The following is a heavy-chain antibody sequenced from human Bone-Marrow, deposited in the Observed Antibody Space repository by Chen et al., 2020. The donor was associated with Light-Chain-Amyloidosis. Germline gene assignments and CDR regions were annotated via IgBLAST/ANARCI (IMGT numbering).Heavy chain of an antibody. CDR1: GYTFPNYW. CDR3: ARRRDGYNFDY. D-gene: IGHD5-12*01. J-gene: IGHJ4*02. V-gene: IGHV5-51*01. Sequence: EVQLEQSGPEVKKPGESLKISCKGSGYTFPNYWIGWVRQMPGKGLEWMGVIYPDDSDASYSPSFEGQVTISADKSITTAYLQWRSLKASDTAMYDCARRRDGYNFDYWGQGTLVTVSS. CDR2: IYPDDSDA.